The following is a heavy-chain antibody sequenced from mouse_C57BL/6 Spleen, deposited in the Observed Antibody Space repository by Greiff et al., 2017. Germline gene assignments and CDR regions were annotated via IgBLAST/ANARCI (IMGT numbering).Heavy chain of an antibody. CDR2: ISYDGSN. V-gene: IGHV3-6*01. CDR1: GYSITSGYY. CDR3: ARANWDLWYFDV. D-gene: IGHD4-1*01. J-gene: IGHJ1*03. Sequence: EVQRVESGPGLVKPSQSLSLTCSVTGYSITSGYYWNWIRQFPGNKLEWMGYISYDGSNNYNPSLKNRISITRDTSKNQFFLKLNSVTTEDTATYYCARANWDLWYFDVWGTGTTVTVSS.